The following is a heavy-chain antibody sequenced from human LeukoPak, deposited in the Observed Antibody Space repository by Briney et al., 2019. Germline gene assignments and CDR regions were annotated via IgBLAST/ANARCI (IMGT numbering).Heavy chain of an antibody. CDR3: AREGVEYSDYDSSGLYYFDY. J-gene: IGHJ4*02. Sequence: SETLSLTCTVSGGSISSYYRSWIRQPPGKGLEWIGYIYYSGSTNYNPSLKSRVTISVDTSKNQFSLKLSSVTAADTAVYYCAREGVEYSDYDSSGLYYFDYWGQGTLVTVSS. V-gene: IGHV4-59*01. CDR2: IYYSGST. D-gene: IGHD3-22*01. CDR1: GGSISSYY.